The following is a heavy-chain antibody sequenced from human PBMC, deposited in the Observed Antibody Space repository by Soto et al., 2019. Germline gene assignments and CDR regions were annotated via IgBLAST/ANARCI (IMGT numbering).Heavy chain of an antibody. Sequence: SVKVSCKASGGTFSSYAISWVRQAPGQGLEXMGXXIXXFXTXXXAXXFQGRVTITADESTSTAYMELSSLRSEETAVYYCARNYYDSSGSLLSWGQGTLVTVSS. CDR3: ARNYYDSSGSLLS. D-gene: IGHD3-22*01. V-gene: IGHV1-69*13. CDR1: GGTFSSYA. CDR2: XIXXFXTX. J-gene: IGHJ5*02.